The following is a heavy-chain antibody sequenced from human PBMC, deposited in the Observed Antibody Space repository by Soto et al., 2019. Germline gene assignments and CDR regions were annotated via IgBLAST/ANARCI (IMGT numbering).Heavy chain of an antibody. D-gene: IGHD1-1*01. J-gene: IGHJ3*02. Sequence: QVQLQESGPGLVKPSQTLSLTCTVSGGSISSGGYYWSWIRQHPGKGLEWIGYIYYSGSTYYNPSLKSRVTISVDTSKTQFSLKLSSVTAADTAVYYCARGFTGTGRTDAFDIWGQGTMVTVSS. CDR3: ARGFTGTGRTDAFDI. CDR2: IYYSGST. CDR1: GGSISSGGYY. V-gene: IGHV4-31*03.